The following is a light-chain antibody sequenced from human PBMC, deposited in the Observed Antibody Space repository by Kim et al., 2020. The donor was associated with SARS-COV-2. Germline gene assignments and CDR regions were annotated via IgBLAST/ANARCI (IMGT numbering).Light chain of an antibody. J-gene: IGLJ2*01. V-gene: IGLV3-1*01. Sequence: VYPGQTASITCSGDELGDKYVFWYQQKPGQSPLLVIYQDTKRPSGIPERFSASNSGNTATLTISGTQATDEADYYCQAWDSGTAVVFGGGTQLTVL. CDR3: QAWDSGTAVV. CDR1: ELGDKY. CDR2: QDT.